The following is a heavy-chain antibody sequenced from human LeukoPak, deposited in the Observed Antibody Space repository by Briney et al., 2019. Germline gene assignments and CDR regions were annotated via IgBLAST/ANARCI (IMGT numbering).Heavy chain of an antibody. Sequence: ASVKVSCKASGGTFSSYAISWVRQAPGQGLEWMGRIIPILGIANYAQKFQGRVTITADKSTSTAYMELSSLRSEDTAVYYCARDSPGAHYYLDYWGQGTLVTVSS. V-gene: IGHV1-69*04. D-gene: IGHD3-10*01. J-gene: IGHJ4*02. CDR1: GGTFSSYA. CDR2: IIPILGIA. CDR3: ARDSPGAHYYLDY.